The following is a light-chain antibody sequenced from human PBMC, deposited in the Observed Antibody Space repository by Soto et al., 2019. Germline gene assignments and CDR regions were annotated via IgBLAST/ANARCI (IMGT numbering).Light chain of an antibody. CDR3: QQTRSYPST. CDR1: QGISSY. V-gene: IGKV1-13*02. CDR2: DAS. J-gene: IGKJ4*01. Sequence: AIQLTQSPSSLSASVGDRVTITCRASQGISSYLGWYQHKPGKAPKFLIYDASTLESGVPSRFSGSGSGTDFTLTISSLQAEDFATYYCQQTRSYPSTFGGGTKVDIK.